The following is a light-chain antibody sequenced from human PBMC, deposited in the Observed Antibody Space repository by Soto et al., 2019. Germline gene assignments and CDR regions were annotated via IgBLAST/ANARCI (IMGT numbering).Light chain of an antibody. CDR3: QPYDFVFVT. CDR2: DTS. J-gene: IGKJ5*01. CDR1: QDIRND. V-gene: IGKV1-33*01. Sequence: DIQVTQSPSSLSASVGDRVTITCQTSQDIRNDLNWYQQKPGTAPKLLIYDTSNLQPGGPSRFSGSGSGTHFSLTITSLQPEDLATYYCQPYDFVFVTFGQGTRLEI.